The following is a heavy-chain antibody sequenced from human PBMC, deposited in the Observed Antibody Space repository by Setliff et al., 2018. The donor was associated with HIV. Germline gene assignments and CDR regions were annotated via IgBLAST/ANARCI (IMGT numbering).Heavy chain of an antibody. J-gene: IGHJ6*03. V-gene: IGHV4-59*01. CDR2: IYYSGST. CDR3: ARSGGSRHCYYYYMDV. D-gene: IGHD5-12*01. CDR1: GGSISSYY. Sequence: PSETLSLTCTVSGGSISSYYWSWVRQPPGKGLEWIGYIYYSGSTNYNPSLKSRVTISVDTSKNQFSLKLSSVTAADTAVYYCARSGGSRHCYYYYMDVWGKGTTVTVSS.